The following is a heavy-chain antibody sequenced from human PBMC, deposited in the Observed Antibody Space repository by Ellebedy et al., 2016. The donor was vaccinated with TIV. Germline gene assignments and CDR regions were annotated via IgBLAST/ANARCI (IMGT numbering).Heavy chain of an antibody. CDR2: IRSKAYGGTT. J-gene: IGHJ4*02. CDR1: GFTFGDYA. CDR3: TRDRTVVTPAFVDY. V-gene: IGHV3-49*03. Sequence: GGSLRLXCTASGFTFGDYAMSWFRQAPGKGLEWVGFIRSKAYGGTTEYAASVKGRFTISRDDSKSIAYLQMNSLKTEDTAVYYCTRDRTVVTPAFVDYWGQGTLVTVSS. D-gene: IGHD4-23*01.